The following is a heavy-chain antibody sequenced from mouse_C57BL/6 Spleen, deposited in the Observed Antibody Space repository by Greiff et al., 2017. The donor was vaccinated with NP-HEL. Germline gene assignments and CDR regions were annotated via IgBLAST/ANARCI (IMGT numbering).Heavy chain of an antibody. V-gene: IGHV1-15*01. CDR3: TRPITTVVAPSFAY. Sequence: QVQLKQSGAELVRPGASVTLSCKASGYTFTDYEMHWVKQTPVHGLEWIGAIDPETGGTAYNQKFKGKAILTADKSSSTAYMELRSLTSEDSAVYYCTRPITTVVAPSFAYWGQGTLVTVSA. CDR2: IDPETGGT. D-gene: IGHD1-1*01. J-gene: IGHJ3*01. CDR1: GYTFTDYE.